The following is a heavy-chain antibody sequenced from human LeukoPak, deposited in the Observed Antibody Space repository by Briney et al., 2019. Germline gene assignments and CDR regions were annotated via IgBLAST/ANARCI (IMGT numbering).Heavy chain of an antibody. CDR2: ISGDGDST. D-gene: IGHD1-26*01. CDR1: GFTFDDYA. J-gene: IGHJ4*02. V-gene: IGHV3-43*02. Sequence: GGSLRLSCAASGFTFDDYAMHWVRQAPGKGLEWVSLISGDGDSTYYADSVKGRFTISRDNSKTSLYLQMNSLRAEDTSLYYCAKDLRVGATGEGVDYWGQGTLVTVSS. CDR3: AKDLRVGATGEGVDY.